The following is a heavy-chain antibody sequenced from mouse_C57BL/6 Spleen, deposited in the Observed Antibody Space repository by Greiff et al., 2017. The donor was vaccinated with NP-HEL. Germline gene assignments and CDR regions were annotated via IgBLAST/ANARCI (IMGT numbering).Heavy chain of an antibody. Sequence: VQLQQSGAELVRPVASVTLSCKASGYTFTDYELHWVTPTPLPGLELILAIDPDTGGTASNPKFQGKAILTADTSSSTAYMELRDLTSEDSAVYYCTRLLPFYAKDGWGKGTSGTVSS. CDR1: GYTFTDYE. D-gene: IGHD2-1*01. CDR3: TRLLPFYAKDG. V-gene: IGHV1-15*01. J-gene: IGHJ4*01. CDR2: IDPDTGGT.